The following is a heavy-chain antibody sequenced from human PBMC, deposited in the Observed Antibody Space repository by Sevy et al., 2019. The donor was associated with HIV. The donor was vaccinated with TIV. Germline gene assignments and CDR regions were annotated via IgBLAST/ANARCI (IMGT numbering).Heavy chain of an antibody. D-gene: IGHD3-10*01. CDR1: GFTFSSYA. V-gene: IGHV3-64D*06. J-gene: IGHJ5*02. CDR3: LKDQENNYYYGSGTYFDP. CDR2: ISTNGNSA. Sequence: EGSLRLSCSASGFTFSSYALYWVRQAPGKKMEYVSVISTNGNSAYYADSVKGRFTSSRDNSKNTLYLQMRSLRPEDTAMYYCLKDQENNYYYGSGTYFDPWGQGTLVSVSS.